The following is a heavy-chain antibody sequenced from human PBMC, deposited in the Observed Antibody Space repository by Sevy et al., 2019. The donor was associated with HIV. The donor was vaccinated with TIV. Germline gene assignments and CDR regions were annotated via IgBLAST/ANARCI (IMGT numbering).Heavy chain of an antibody. Sequence: GGSLRLSCAASGFTFSSYEMNWVRQAPGKGLEWVSYISSSGSTIYYADSVKVRFTISRDNAKNSLYLQMNSLRAEDTAVYYCARERERITIFGVSDPFDIWGQGTMVTVSS. CDR2: ISSSGSTI. J-gene: IGHJ3*02. CDR1: GFTFSSYE. V-gene: IGHV3-48*03. CDR3: ARERERITIFGVSDPFDI. D-gene: IGHD3-3*01.